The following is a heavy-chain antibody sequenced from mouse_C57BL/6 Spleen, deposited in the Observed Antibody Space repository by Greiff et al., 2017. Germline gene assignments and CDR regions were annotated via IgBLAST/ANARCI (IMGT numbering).Heavy chain of an antibody. CDR1: GYTFTSYW. Sequence: QVQLQQPGAELVRPGSSVKLSCKASGYTFTSYWMDWVKQRPGQGLEWIGNIYPSDSDTPYTQKFKAKATLTVDKSASTAYMKRSSLTSEDSAVYYCASNYGRGAMDYGGQGTSVTVSS. J-gene: IGHJ4*01. CDR2: IYPSDSDT. V-gene: IGHV1-61*01. D-gene: IGHD1-1*01. CDR3: ASNYGRGAMDY.